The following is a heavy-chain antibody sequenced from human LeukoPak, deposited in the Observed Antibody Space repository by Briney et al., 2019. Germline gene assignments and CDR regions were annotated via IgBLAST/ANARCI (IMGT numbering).Heavy chain of an antibody. J-gene: IGHJ3*02. V-gene: IGHV4-30-2*01. CDR1: GGSISSGGYY. D-gene: IGHD3-10*01. CDR3: ARHSLWYYGSGSYYNRRPGAFDI. Sequence: SETLSLTCTVSGGSISSGGYYWSWIRQPPGKGLEWIGYICHSGSTYYNPSLKSRVTISVDRSKNQFSLKLSSVTAADTAVYYCARHSLWYYGSGSYYNRRPGAFDIWGQGTMVTVSS. CDR2: ICHSGST.